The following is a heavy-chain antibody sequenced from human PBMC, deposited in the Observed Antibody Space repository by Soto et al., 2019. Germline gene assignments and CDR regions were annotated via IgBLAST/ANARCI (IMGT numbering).Heavy chain of an antibody. Sequence: KGIEWVSTIGMAGDTYYPGSVKGRFTISRENAKNSIYLQMNSVRAEDTAVYYCARGIWCVQSFPSSDI. D-gene: IGHD2-21*01. V-gene: IGHV3-13*04. J-gene: IGHJ3*02. CDR2: IGMAGDT. CDR3: ARGIWCVQSFPSSDI.